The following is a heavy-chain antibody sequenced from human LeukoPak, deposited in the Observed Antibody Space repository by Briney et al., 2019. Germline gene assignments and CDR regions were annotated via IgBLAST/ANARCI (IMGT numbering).Heavy chain of an antibody. D-gene: IGHD5-24*01. CDR2: ISSSSSTI. CDR1: GFTFRSYS. CDR3: ASRDGYNADY. V-gene: IGHV3-48*04. Sequence: GGSLKLSWEASGFTFRSYSMNWVRKAPGKGREWVSYISSSSSTIYYADSVKGRFTISRDNAKNSLYLQMNSLRAEDTAVYYCASRDGYNADYWGQGTLVTVSP. J-gene: IGHJ4*02.